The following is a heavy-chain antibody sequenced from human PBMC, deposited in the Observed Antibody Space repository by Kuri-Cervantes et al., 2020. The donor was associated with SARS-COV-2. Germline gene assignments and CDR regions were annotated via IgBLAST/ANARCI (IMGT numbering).Heavy chain of an antibody. Sequence: SETLSLICTVSGGSISNYYWTWLRQPPGKGLDWIGDFYDTGSTNYNPSLESRVTISVDTSRRQFSLNVRSVSAADTAVYYCARVNTGWIDLWGLGTLVTVSS. CDR2: FYDTGST. V-gene: IGHV4-59*01. D-gene: IGHD1-1*01. CDR3: ARVNTGWIDL. J-gene: IGHJ5*02. CDR1: GGSISNYY.